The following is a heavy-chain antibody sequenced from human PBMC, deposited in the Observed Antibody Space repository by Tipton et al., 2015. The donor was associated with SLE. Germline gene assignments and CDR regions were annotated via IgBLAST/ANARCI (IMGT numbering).Heavy chain of an antibody. CDR3: ATMGDRWYLHL. Sequence: TLSLTCTVSDGSVSGYYWSWIRQPPGKGLEWIGYIFYSGSTNYNPSLKSRVTILVDKSKNQFSLRLTSVTAADTAVYYCATMGDRWYLHLWGRGTPVTVSS. CDR2: IFYSGST. D-gene: IGHD3-16*01. V-gene: IGHV4-59*02. J-gene: IGHJ2*01. CDR1: DGSVSGYY.